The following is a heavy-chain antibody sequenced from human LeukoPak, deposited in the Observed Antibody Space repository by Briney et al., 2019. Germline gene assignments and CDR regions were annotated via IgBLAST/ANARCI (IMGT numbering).Heavy chain of an antibody. J-gene: IGHJ4*02. CDR3: AVSSGWYYFDY. Sequence: SETLSLTCTVSGGSISSSSYYWGWIRQPPGKGLEWIGSIYYSGSTYYNPSLKSRVAISVDTSKNQFSLKLSSVTAADTAVYYCAVSSGWYYFDYWGQGTLVTVSS. D-gene: IGHD6-19*01. CDR2: IYYSGST. CDR1: GGSISSSSYY. V-gene: IGHV4-39*07.